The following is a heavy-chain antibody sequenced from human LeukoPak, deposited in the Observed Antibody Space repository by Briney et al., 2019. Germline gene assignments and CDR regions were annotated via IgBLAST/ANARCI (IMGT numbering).Heavy chain of an antibody. CDR3: ARGAVPDYYDSWFDP. J-gene: IGHJ5*02. CDR2: ISSSSSYI. Sequence: GGSLRLSCAASGFTFSSYSMNWVRQAPGKGLECVSSISSSSSYIYYADSVKGRFTISRDNAKNSLYLQMNSLRAEDTAVYYCARGAVPDYYDSWFDPWGQGTLVTVSS. V-gene: IGHV3-21*01. CDR1: GFTFSSYS. D-gene: IGHD3-22*01.